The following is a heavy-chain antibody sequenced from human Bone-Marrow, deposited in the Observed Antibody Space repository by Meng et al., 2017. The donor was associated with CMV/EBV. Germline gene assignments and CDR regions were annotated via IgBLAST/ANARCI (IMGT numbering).Heavy chain of an antibody. Sequence: LSLTCAASGFTFSSYSMNWVRQAPGKGLEWVSSISSSSSYIYYADSVKGRFTISRDNAKNSLYLQMNSLRAEDTAVYYCARVPYCSSTSCYDWHFDYWGQGTLVTVSS. D-gene: IGHD2-2*01. CDR1: GFTFSSYS. J-gene: IGHJ4*02. CDR2: ISSSSSYI. V-gene: IGHV3-21*01. CDR3: ARVPYCSSTSCYDWHFDY.